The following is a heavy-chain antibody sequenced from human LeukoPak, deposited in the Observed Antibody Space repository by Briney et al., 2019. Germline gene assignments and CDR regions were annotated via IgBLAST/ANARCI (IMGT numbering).Heavy chain of an antibody. D-gene: IGHD2-21*02. J-gene: IGHJ4*02. V-gene: IGHV4-39*01. CDR3: ARLPLIYCGGDCHHFDC. CDR1: GGSISSSSYY. CDR2: IYYSGST. Sequence: SETLSLTCTVSGGSISSSSYYWGWIRQPPGKGLEWIGSIYYSGSTYYNPSLKSRVTISVDTSKNQFSLKLSSVTAADTAVYYCARLPLIYCGGDCHHFDCWGQGTLVTVSS.